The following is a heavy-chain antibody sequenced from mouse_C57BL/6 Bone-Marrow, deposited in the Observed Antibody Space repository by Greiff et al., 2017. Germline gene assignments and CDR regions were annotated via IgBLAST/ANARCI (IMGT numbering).Heavy chain of an antibody. Sequence: VKLQESGAELVRPGTSVKVSCKASGYAFTNYLIEWVKQRPGQGLEWIGVINPGSGGTTSNEKFKGKATLTADKSSSTAYMQRSSLTSEDSAVYCCAKRDYDYDVAYWGQGTLVTVSA. CDR2: INPGSGGT. CDR1: GYAFTNYL. V-gene: IGHV1-54*01. CDR3: AKRDYDYDVAY. J-gene: IGHJ3*01. D-gene: IGHD2-4*01.